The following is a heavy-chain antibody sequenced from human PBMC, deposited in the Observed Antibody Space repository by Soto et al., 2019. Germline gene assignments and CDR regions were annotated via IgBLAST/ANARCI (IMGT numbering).Heavy chain of an antibody. J-gene: IGHJ4*02. V-gene: IGHV3-74*01. CDR3: ARDTDALHY. CDR1: GLSFRNYK. CDR2: INTDGSII. D-gene: IGHD2-2*01. Sequence: EVRLVESGGGLVQPGGSLRLSCAASGLSFRNYKMHWVRQAPGKGLVWVSRINTDGSIIDYADSVKGRFTVSRDNAKNTLYLQMNSLRADDTAVFYCARDTDALHYWGQGTLVTVSS.